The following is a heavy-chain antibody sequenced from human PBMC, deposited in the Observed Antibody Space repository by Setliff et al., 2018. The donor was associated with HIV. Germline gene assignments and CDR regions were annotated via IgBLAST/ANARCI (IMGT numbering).Heavy chain of an antibody. D-gene: IGHD6-6*01. CDR1: GYSFTSYW. CDR2: IYPGYSDT. CDR3: ARLGSIAARPGLGAFDI. J-gene: IGHJ3*02. V-gene: IGHV5-51*01. Sequence: PGESLKISCKGSGYSFTSYWIGWVRQMPGQGLEWMGIIYPGYSDTRYSPSFQGQVTISADKSITTAYLQWSSLKATDTAMDYCARLGSIAARPGLGAFDIWGQGTMVTVSS.